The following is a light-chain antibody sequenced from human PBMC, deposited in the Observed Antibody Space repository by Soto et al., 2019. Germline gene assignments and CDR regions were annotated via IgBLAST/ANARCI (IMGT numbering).Light chain of an antibody. V-gene: IGKV1-5*03. CDR2: KAS. Sequence: DTQMTQSPSTLSASVGDRVTITCRASQSISSWLAWYQQKPGKAPKLLIYKASTLHSGVPSSFRGRGSGTEFTLTISSLQPDEFATYYCQQYDSYPLTFGEGTKVEIK. J-gene: IGKJ4*01. CDR3: QQYDSYPLT. CDR1: QSISSW.